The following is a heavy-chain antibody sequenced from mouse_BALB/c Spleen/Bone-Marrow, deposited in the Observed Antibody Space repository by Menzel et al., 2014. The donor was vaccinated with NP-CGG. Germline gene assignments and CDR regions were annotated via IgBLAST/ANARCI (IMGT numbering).Heavy chain of an antibody. CDR3: ARSSPYYDVDY. CDR1: GFNIKDTY. V-gene: IGHV14-3*02. J-gene: IGHJ4*01. D-gene: IGHD6-1*01. CDR2: IDPANGNT. Sequence: EVQLQQSGAELVKPGASVMLSCTASGFNIKDTYMYWVKQRPEQGLEWIGRIDPANGNTKYDPRFQGKATITADTSSNTAYLQLNSLTSEDTAVYHCARSSPYYDVDYWGQGTSVTVSS.